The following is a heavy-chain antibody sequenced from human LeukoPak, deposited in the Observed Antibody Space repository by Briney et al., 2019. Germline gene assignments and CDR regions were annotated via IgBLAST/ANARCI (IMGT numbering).Heavy chain of an antibody. CDR1: GFTFSSYA. CDR2: ISGSGGST. CDR3: AKGGEYCSSTSCYMGYFDY. V-gene: IGHV3-23*01. J-gene: IGHJ4*02. Sequence: GRSLRLSCAASGFTFSSYAMSWVRQAPGKGLEWVSAISGSGGSTYYADSVKGRFTISRDNSKNTLYLQMNSLRAEDTAVYYCAKGGEYCSSTSCYMGYFDYWGQGTLVTVSS. D-gene: IGHD2-2*02.